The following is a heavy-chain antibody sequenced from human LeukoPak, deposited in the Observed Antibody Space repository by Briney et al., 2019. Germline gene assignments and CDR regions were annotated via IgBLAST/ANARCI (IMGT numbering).Heavy chain of an antibody. CDR3: ARLSIVGATLNFFDY. D-gene: IGHD1-26*01. Sequence: GESLKISCKGSGYSFITYWIVWVRQMPGKGLEWMGIIYPGDSDTRYSPSFQGQVTISADKSINTAYLQWSSLKASNSAIYYCARLSIVGATLNFFDYWGQGTLVTVSS. V-gene: IGHV5-51*01. J-gene: IGHJ4*02. CDR1: GYSFITYW. CDR2: IYPGDSDT.